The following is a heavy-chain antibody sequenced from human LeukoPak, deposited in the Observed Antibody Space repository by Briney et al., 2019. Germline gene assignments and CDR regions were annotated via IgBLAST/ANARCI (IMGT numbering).Heavy chain of an antibody. CDR2: IYYSGST. V-gene: IGHV4-39*07. CDR3: ARAHYYDSSGYYWFDP. CDR1: GGSISSSSYY. D-gene: IGHD3-22*01. Sequence: PSETLSLTCTVSGGSISSSSYYWGWIRQPPGKGLEWIGSIYYSGSTYYNPSLKSRVTISVDTSKNQFSLKLSSVTAADTAVYYCARAHYYDSSGYYWFDPGGQGTLVTVSS. J-gene: IGHJ5*02.